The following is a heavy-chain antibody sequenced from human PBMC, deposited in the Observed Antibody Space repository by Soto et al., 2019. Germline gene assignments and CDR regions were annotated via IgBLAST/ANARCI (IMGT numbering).Heavy chain of an antibody. CDR2: IYYSGST. CDR3: ARDLGYGDYYFDY. J-gene: IGHJ4*02. D-gene: IGHD4-17*01. CDR1: GGSISSYC. Sequence: SETLSLTCTVSGGSISSYCWSWIRQPPGKGLEWIGYIYYSGSTNYNPPLKSRVTISVDTSKNQFSLKLSSVNAADTAVYYCARDLGYGDYYFDYWGQGTLVTVSS. V-gene: IGHV4-59*01.